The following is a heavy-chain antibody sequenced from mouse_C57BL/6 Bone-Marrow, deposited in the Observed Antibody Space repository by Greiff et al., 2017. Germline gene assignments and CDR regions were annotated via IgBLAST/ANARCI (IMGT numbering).Heavy chain of an antibody. CDR3: ASLYGNSYFDY. J-gene: IGHJ2*01. D-gene: IGHD2-1*01. CDR2: IWSGGIT. Sequence: VQLQESGPGLVQPSQSLSITCTVSGFSLTSYGVHWVRQSPGKGLEWLGVIWSGGITDYNAAFISRLSISKDNSKSQVFFKMNSLQADDTSIYYCASLYGNSYFDYWGQGTTRTVSS. CDR1: GFSLTSYG. V-gene: IGHV2-2*01.